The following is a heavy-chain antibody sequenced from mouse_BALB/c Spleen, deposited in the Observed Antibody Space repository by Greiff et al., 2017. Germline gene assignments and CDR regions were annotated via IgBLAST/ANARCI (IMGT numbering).Heavy chain of an antibody. V-gene: IGHV5-17*02. J-gene: IGHJ3*01. CDR1: GFTFSSFG. Sequence: EVMLVESGGGLVQPGGSRKLSCAASGFTFSSFGMHWVRQAPEKGLEWVAYISSGSSTIYYADTVKGRFTISRDNPKNTLFLQMTSLRSEDTAMYYCARDWDRRFAYWGQGTLVTVSA. CDR3: ARDWDRRFAY. D-gene: IGHD4-1*01. CDR2: ISSGSSTI.